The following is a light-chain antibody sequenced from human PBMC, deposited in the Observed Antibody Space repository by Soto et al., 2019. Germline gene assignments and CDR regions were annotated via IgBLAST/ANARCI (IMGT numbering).Light chain of an antibody. CDR2: AAS. CDR1: QTINSD. CDR3: QQSYSTPYT. V-gene: IGKV1-39*01. J-gene: IGKJ2*01. Sequence: DIQMTQPPSSLSASVRDRVTVTCRASQTINSDLNWYQHKPGKAPKLLIYAASSLQSGVPSRFSGSGSGTDFTLTISSLQPEDFATYFCQQSYSTPYTFGQGTKVDIK.